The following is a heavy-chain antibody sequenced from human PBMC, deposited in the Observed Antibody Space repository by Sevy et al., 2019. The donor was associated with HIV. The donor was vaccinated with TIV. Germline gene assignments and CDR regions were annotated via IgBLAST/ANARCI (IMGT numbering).Heavy chain of an antibody. CDR3: VILFLSNRSVRSYFDY. CDR2: IFSSGST. J-gene: IGHJ4*02. Sequence: GGSLRLSCAISGFTVNDKYIIWVRQAPGKGLEWVSVIFSSGSTYYADSAKGRFTISRDNSKNTVDLQMNSVRAEDTAVYYCVILFLSNRSVRSYFDYWGQGTLVTVS. D-gene: IGHD3-3*01. CDR1: GFTVNDKY. V-gene: IGHV3-66*02.